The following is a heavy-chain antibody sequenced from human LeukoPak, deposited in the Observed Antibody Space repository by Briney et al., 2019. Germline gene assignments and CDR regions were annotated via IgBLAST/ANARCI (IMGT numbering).Heavy chain of an antibody. Sequence: GESLKISCKGSGYSFTSHWIGWVRQMPGKGLEWMGIIYPGDSETRYSPSFQGQVTISADKSISTAYLQLSSLKASDTAMYYCARRYYYDSSGYYLAHDAFDIWGQGTMVTVSS. D-gene: IGHD3-22*01. J-gene: IGHJ3*02. V-gene: IGHV5-51*01. CDR2: IYPGDSET. CDR1: GYSFTSHW. CDR3: ARRYYYDSSGYYLAHDAFDI.